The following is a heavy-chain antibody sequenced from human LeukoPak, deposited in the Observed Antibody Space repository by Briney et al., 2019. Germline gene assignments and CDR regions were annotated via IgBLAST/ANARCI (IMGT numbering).Heavy chain of an antibody. Sequence: GGSLRLSCAASGFTFSSYWMSWVRQAPGKGLEWVANIKQDGSEKYYVDSVKGRFTISRDNAKNSLYLQMNSLRAEDTAVYYCVTEESSTPPYYYYYMDVWGKGTTVTVSS. V-gene: IGHV3-7*01. J-gene: IGHJ6*03. CDR3: VTEESSTPPYYYYYMDV. CDR2: IKQDGSEK. D-gene: IGHD2-2*01. CDR1: GFTFSSYW.